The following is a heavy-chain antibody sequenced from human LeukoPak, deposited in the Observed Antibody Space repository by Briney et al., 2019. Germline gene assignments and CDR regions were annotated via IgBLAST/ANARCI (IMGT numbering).Heavy chain of an antibody. Sequence: ASVKVSCKASGYTFTSYYISWVRQAPGQGLEWMGWINPNSGGTNYAQKFQGWVTMTRDTSISTAYMELSRLRSDDTAVYYCARDTVPSGIAAAGEFSPGSGSGMDVWGQGTTVTVSS. D-gene: IGHD6-13*01. V-gene: IGHV1-2*04. J-gene: IGHJ6*02. CDR1: GYTFTSYY. CDR2: INPNSGGT. CDR3: ARDTVPSGIAAAGEFSPGSGSGMDV.